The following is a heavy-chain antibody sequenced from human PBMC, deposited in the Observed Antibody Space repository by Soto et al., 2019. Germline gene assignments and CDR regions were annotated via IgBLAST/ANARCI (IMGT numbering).Heavy chain of an antibody. V-gene: IGHV3-48*02. J-gene: IGHJ3*02. D-gene: IGHD4-17*01. CDR1: GFTFSSYS. CDR3: ARDATTGGPDAFDI. CDR2: ISSSSSTI. Sequence: PGGSLRLSCAASGFTFSSYSMNWVRQAPGKGLEWVSYISSSSSTIYYADSVKGRFTISRDNAKNSLYLQMNSLRDEDTAVYYCARDATTGGPDAFDIWGQGTMVTVSS.